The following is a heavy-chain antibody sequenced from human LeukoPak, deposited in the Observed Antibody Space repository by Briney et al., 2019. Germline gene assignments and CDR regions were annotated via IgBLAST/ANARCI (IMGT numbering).Heavy chain of an antibody. CDR1: GFTFSSYA. Sequence: PGGSLRLSCAASGFTFSSYAMSWVRQAPGKGLEWVSAISGSGGSTYYADSVKGRFTISRDNAKNSLYLQMNSLRAEDTAVYYCARDTAAAGEAYAFDIWGQGTMVTVSS. CDR3: ARDTAAAGEAYAFDI. V-gene: IGHV3-23*01. J-gene: IGHJ3*02. D-gene: IGHD6-13*01. CDR2: ISGSGGST.